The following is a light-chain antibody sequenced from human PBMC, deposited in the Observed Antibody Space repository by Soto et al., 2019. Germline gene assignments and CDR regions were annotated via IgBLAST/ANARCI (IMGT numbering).Light chain of an antibody. Sequence: DIQMTQSPSTLSASVGDRVTITCRASQSISTWLAWYQQKPGKPPNLLIYDASSLESGVPSRFSGSRSGTEFSLTISSLQPDDFATYYCQQYYSHSPYTFGQGTKLEIE. J-gene: IGKJ2*01. CDR3: QQYYSHSPYT. CDR1: QSISTW. V-gene: IGKV1-5*01. CDR2: DAS.